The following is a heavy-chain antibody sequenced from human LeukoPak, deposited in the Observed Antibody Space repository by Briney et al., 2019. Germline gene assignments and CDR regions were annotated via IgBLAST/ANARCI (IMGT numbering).Heavy chain of an antibody. CDR1: GGTFSSYT. CDR3: AREREPYDFWSGYSYNWFDP. CDR2: IIPTLGIA. V-gene: IGHV1-69*04. D-gene: IGHD3-3*01. Sequence: SVKVSCKXSGGTFSSYTISWVRQAPGQGLEWMGMIIPTLGIANYAQKFQGRVTITADKSTSTAYMELSSLRSEDTAVYYCAREREPYDFWSGYSYNWFDPWGQGTLVTVSS. J-gene: IGHJ5*02.